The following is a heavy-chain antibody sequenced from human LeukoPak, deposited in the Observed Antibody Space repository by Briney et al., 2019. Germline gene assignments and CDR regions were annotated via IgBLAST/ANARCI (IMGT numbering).Heavy chain of an antibody. V-gene: IGHV4-4*07. Sequence: TSETLSLTCTVSGGSISSYYWSWIRQPAGKGLEWIGRIYTSGSTNYNPSLKSRVTMSVDTSKNQFSLKLSSVTAADTAVYYCARDAGRCGGDCYDYWGQGTLVTVSS. CDR2: IYTSGST. CDR1: GGSISSYY. J-gene: IGHJ4*02. D-gene: IGHD2-21*02. CDR3: ARDAGRCGGDCYDY.